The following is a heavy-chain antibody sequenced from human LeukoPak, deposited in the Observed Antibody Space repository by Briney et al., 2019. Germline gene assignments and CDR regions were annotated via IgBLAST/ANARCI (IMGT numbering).Heavy chain of an antibody. CDR2: VNRDGSET. CDR3: ARNNGMDV. Sequence: GGSLRLSCAASGFTVSSNYMSWVRQVPGRGPEWVANVNRDGSETYYLDSVKGRFTISKDNAKNSLYLQMNSLRAEDTALYHCARNNGMDVWGQGTTVIVSS. CDR1: GFTVSSNY. J-gene: IGHJ6*02. V-gene: IGHV3-7*03.